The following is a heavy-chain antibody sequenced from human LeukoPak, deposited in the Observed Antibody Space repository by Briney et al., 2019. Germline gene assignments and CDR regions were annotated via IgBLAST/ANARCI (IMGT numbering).Heavy chain of an antibody. CDR1: GYTFTTYG. CDR2: ISTYNGNT. V-gene: IGHV1-18*01. CDR3: ARDRMDTGTYFDY. J-gene: IGHJ4*02. Sequence: ASVKVSCRSSGYTFTTYGITWVRQAPGQGLEWMGWISTYNGNTNCAQKLQGRVTMTTDTSTSTAYMELRSLRSDDTAMYYCARDRMDTGTYFDYWGQGTLVTVSS. D-gene: IGHD5-18*01.